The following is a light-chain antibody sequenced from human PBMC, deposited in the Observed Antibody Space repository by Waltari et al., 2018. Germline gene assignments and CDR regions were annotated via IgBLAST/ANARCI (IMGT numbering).Light chain of an antibody. V-gene: IGLV1-47*01. J-gene: IGLJ1*01. CDR2: KDN. Sequence: QSVLTLPPSASGSPGQRVIIPCSRTSSNIRSIYVFCFHQLPGTAPKVLIYKDNQRPSGVPDRFSGSKSGTSASLAISGLRSEDEADYYCATWDDSLSGYVFGSGTKVAVL. CDR1: SSNIRSIY. CDR3: ATWDDSLSGYV.